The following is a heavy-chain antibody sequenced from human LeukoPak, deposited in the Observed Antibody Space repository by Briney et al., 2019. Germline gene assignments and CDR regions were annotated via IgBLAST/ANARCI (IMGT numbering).Heavy chain of an antibody. D-gene: IGHD3-10*01. V-gene: IGHV3-7*01. J-gene: IGHJ3*02. CDR2: IKQDERER. CDR1: GFTFSNHW. Sequence: QSGGSLRLSCAASGFTFSNHWMNWVRQAPGKGLEWVAHIKQDERERNYVDSVKGRFTISRDNAKNSLYLQMNSLRAEDTAVYYCANLPRGSVRHDAFDIWGQGTMVTVSS. CDR3: ANLPRGSVRHDAFDI.